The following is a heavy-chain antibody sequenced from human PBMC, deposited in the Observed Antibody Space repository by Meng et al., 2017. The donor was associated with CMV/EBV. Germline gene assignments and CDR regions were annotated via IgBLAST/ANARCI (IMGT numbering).Heavy chain of an antibody. CDR2: IRSKAYGGTT. J-gene: IGHJ6*02. D-gene: IGHD6-13*01. V-gene: IGHV3-49*04. CDR1: GFTFGDYA. CDR3: ASYTFPGQNSSSWYFYYYGMDV. Sequence: GGSLRLSCTASGFTFGDYAMSWVRQAPGKGLEWVGFIRSKAYGGTTEYAASVKGRFTISRDDSKSIAYLQMNSLKTEDTAVYYCASYTFPGQNSSSWYFYYYGMDVWGQGTTVTVS.